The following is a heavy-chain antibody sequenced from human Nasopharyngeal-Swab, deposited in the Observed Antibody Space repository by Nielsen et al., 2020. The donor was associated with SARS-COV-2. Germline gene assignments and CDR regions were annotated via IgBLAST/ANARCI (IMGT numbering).Heavy chain of an antibody. CDR2: INHSGST. V-gene: IGHV4-34*01. D-gene: IGHD6-6*01. CDR3: ARGRNIASRLLDS. Sequence: SENLSLTCAASGGSFSYYFWTWIRQTPGKGMEWIGEINHSGSTNYNPSLKSRATIEVETSKNQFSLQLRSVTSADTAVYYCARGRNIASRLLDSWAQGALVIVSS. CDR1: GGSFSYYF. J-gene: IGHJ5*01.